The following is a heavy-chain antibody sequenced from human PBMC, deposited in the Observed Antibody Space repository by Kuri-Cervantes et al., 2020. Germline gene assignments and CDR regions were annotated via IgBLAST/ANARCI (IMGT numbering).Heavy chain of an antibody. CDR2: INHSGST. Sequence: ESLKISCAVYGGSFSGYYWSWIRQPPGKGLEWIGEINHSGSTNYNPSLKSRVTISVDTSKNQFSLKLSSVTAADTAVYYCARGRGWLLQLYFDYWGQGTLVTVSS. D-gene: IGHD2-15*01. J-gene: IGHJ4*02. CDR1: GGSFSGYY. V-gene: IGHV4-34*01. CDR3: ARGRGWLLQLYFDY.